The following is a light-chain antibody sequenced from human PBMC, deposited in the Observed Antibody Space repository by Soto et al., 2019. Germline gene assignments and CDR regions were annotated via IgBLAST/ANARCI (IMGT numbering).Light chain of an antibody. CDR2: TAS. J-gene: IGKJ2*01. CDR3: LQDYSAQYT. V-gene: IGKV1-39*01. CDR1: QSISSY. Sequence: DIQMTQSPSSLSASVGDRVTITCRASQSISSYLNWYQQKPGKAPKLLIHTASTLQSGVPSRFSGSGSGTDFTLTISSLQPEDFAAYFCLQDYSAQYTFGQGTKVDIK.